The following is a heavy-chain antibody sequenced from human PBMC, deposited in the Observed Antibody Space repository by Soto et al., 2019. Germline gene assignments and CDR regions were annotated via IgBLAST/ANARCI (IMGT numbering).Heavy chain of an antibody. CDR2: ISITGNYK. Sequence: EVQLVESGGGLVKPGGSLRLSCAASGFTFSSFNMDWVRQAPGKGLEWVSSISITGNYKYYADSLKGRFTISRDIAQNLLFLQMDRLRPEDTAVYYCASRRLGYCTGGTGPEFWGQGTRVTVTS. J-gene: IGHJ4*02. V-gene: IGHV3-21*01. D-gene: IGHD2-8*02. CDR1: GFTFSSFN. CDR3: ASRRLGYCTGGTGPEF.